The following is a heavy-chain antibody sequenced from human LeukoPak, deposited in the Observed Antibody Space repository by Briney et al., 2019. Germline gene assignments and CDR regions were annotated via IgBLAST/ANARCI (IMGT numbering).Heavy chain of an antibody. V-gene: IGHV3-23*01. Sequence: GGSLRLSCAASGFTFSSSAMSWVRQAPGKGLECVCAISASGGSTYYADSVKCWFTISRDNSKNTLYLQMNSLRAEDTAVYYCAKGARGPAAIVFSSFEPWGQGGLVTVSS. J-gene: IGHJ5*02. D-gene: IGHD2-2*01. CDR1: GFTFSSSA. CDR2: ISASGGST. CDR3: AKGARGPAAIVFSSFEP.